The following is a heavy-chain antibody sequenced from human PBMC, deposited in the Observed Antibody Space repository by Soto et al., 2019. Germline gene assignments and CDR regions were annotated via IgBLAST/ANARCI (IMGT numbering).Heavy chain of an antibody. D-gene: IGHD1-26*01. CDR1: RFIFSDYA. Sequence: DVQLLESGGGLVQPGGSLTLSCAASRFIFSDYAMNWVRQAPGKGLEWVSSIGGGNTDRYYADSVKGRFIISRDNSKXXXXXXXXXXXXXXXAVYYCAKDAVSYNGKWDWFDSWGQGTLVTVSS. CDR3: AKDAVSYNGKWDWFDS. CDR2: IGGGNTDR. J-gene: IGHJ5*01. V-gene: IGHV3-23*01.